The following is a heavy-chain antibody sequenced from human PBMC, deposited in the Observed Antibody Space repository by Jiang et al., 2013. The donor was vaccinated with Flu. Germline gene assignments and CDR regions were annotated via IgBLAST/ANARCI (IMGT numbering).Heavy chain of an antibody. Sequence: SGAEVKKPGASVNVSCKASGYTFNTYGITWVRQAPGQGLEWMGWIGAYNGYTDYAQKFQGRVTMTRDTSTSTAYVELRSLRSDDTAVYYCARDLGKWLLLPDYWGQGTLVTVSS. CDR3: ARDLGKWLLLPDY. CDR2: IGAYNGYT. CDR1: GYTFNTYG. V-gene: IGHV1-18*01. D-gene: IGHD3-22*01. J-gene: IGHJ4*02.